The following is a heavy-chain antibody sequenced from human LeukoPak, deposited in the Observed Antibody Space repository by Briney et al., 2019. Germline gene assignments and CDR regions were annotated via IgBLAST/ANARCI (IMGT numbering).Heavy chain of an antibody. CDR3: ARGPYGGNSYFDY. CDR2: INPTSSGT. J-gene: IGHJ4*02. D-gene: IGHD4-23*01. V-gene: IGHV1-2*02. CDR1: GYTFTAYY. Sequence: ASVKVSFKASGYTFTAYYMHWVRQAPGQGLEWMGWINPTSSGTDYPQKFQGRVTMTGDTSISTAYMELSRLRSDDTAVYFCARGPYGGNSYFDYWGQGTLVTVSS.